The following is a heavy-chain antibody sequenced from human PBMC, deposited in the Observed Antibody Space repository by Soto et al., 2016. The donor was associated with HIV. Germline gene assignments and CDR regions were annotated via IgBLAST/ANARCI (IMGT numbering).Heavy chain of an antibody. V-gene: IGHV1-2*02. CDR3: ARDSSTHYYDSSGWGYFQH. D-gene: IGHD3-22*01. CDR1: GYTFTGYY. J-gene: IGHJ1*01. Sequence: QVQLVQSGAEVKKPGASVKVSCKASGYTFTGYYMHWVRQAPGQGLEWMGWINPNSGGTNYAQKLQGRVTMTTDTSTSTAYMELRSLRSDDTAVYYCARDSSTHYYDSSGWGYFQHWGQGTLVTVSS. CDR2: INPNSGGT.